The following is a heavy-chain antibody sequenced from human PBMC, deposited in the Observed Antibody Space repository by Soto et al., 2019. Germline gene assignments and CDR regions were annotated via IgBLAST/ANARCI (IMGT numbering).Heavy chain of an antibody. J-gene: IGHJ6*02. CDR3: ARDDHIVVVPTSLGAMDV. CDR1: GGSISSNKW. Sequence: SETLSLTCAFYGGSISSNKWWSLVRPPPGKGLGWVGGIYHSGRTNYNTSLKSRVTISLDKSKNQVSLKLTSVTAADSAVYYCARDDHIVVVPTSLGAMDVWGQGTTVTVSS. V-gene: IGHV4-4*02. D-gene: IGHD2-2*01. CDR2: IYHSGRT.